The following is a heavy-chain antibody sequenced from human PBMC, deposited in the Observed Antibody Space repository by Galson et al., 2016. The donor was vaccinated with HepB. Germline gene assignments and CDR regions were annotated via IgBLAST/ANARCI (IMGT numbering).Heavy chain of an antibody. CDR1: GFTVSSGY. CDR3: ARDPGLRNGMGG. D-gene: IGHD4-17*01. V-gene: IGHV3-66*02. Sequence: SLRLSCAVSGFTVSSGYMSWVRQAPGKELEWVSVIYSGGDTYYADSVKGRFTISRDNSKNTLYLQMSSLRTEDTAVYFCARDPGLRNGMGGWGKGTTVTVSS. CDR2: IYSGGDT. J-gene: IGHJ6*04.